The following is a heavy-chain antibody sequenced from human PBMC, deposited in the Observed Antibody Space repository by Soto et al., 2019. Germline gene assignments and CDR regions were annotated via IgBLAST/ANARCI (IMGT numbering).Heavy chain of an antibody. CDR2: INVDGGST. CDR3: GRAWAFYDSVDY. J-gene: IGHJ4*02. V-gene: IGHV3-74*01. CDR1: GFAFSSYW. Sequence: EVQLVASGGASVQPGGSLRLSCAASGFAFSSYWMHWVRQTPGKGLLWVARINVDGGSTNYAESVKGRFTISRDNTKKTLYLQMDSLGAEDSAVYYCGRAWAFYDSVDYWGQGTRIAVSS. D-gene: IGHD3-22*01.